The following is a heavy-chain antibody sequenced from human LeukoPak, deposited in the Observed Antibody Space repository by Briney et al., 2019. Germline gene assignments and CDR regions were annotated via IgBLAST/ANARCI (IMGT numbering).Heavy chain of an antibody. CDR3: AKDGIGGIYYDSSGYFDN. CDR2: ISGSGGST. Sequence: ETLSLTCAVYGGSFSGYYWSWVRQAPGKGLEWVSAISGSGGSTYYADPLKGRFTISRDNSKNTLYLQMNSLRAEDTALYYCAKDGIGGIYYDSSGYFDNWGQGTLVTVSS. V-gene: IGHV3-23*01. D-gene: IGHD3-22*01. J-gene: IGHJ4*02. CDR1: GGSFSGYY.